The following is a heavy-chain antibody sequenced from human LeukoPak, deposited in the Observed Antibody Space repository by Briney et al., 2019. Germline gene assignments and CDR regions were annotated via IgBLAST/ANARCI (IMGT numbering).Heavy chain of an antibody. V-gene: IGHV1-2*02. D-gene: IGHD3-10*01. J-gene: IGHJ4*02. CDR1: GYTFTGYY. CDR2: INPNSGGT. Sequence: ASVKVSCKASGYTFTGYYMQWVRQAPGQGLEWMGWINPNSGGTNYAQKFQGRVTMTRDTSISTAYMELSRLRSDDTAVYYCARDGEYGTGSYYRRCFDYGGQGMGVTVSS. CDR3: ARDGEYGTGSYYRRCFDY.